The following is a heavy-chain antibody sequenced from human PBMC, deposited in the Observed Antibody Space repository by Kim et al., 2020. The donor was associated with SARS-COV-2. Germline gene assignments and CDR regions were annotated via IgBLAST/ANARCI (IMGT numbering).Heavy chain of an antibody. J-gene: IGHJ5*02. CDR1: GGSISSSSYY. Sequence: SETLSLTCTVSGGSISSSSYYWGWIRQPPGKGLEWIGSIYYSGSTYYNPSLKSRVTISVDTSKNQFSLKLSSVTAADTAVYYCARRTSLWWGFNPENWFDPWGQGTLVTVSS. D-gene: IGHD2-21*01. V-gene: IGHV4-39*01. CDR3: ARRTSLWWGFNPENWFDP. CDR2: IYYSGST.